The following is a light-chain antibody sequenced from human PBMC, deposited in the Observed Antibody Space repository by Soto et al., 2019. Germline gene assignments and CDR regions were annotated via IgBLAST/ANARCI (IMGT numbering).Light chain of an antibody. V-gene: IGKV1-33*01. CDR2: DSS. CDR1: QGINNY. J-gene: IGKJ4*01. CDR3: QHYDHLPLS. Sequence: DIQMTQSPSSLSASVGDRVTITCQASQGINNYLNWYQQKPGKAPELLIYDSSSLKTGVPSRFSGSGSETEFTLTISSLQPDDGATYYCQHYDHLPLSFGGGTKIEIK.